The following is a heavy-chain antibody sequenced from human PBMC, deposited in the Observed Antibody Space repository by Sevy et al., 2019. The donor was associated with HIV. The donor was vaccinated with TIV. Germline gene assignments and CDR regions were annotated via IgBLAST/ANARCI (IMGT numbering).Heavy chain of an antibody. CDR2: ISAYNGNT. CDR1: GYTFTSYG. J-gene: IGHJ6*02. Sequence: ASVKVSCKASGYTFTSYGISWVRQAPGQGLEWMGWISAYNGNTNYAQKPQGRVTMTTDTSTSTAYMELRGLRSDDTAVDYCARGLCGRPGGEVGLLFDSGMDVWGQGTTVTVSS. D-gene: IGHD3-22*01. V-gene: IGHV1-18*01. CDR3: ARGLCGRPGGEVGLLFDSGMDV.